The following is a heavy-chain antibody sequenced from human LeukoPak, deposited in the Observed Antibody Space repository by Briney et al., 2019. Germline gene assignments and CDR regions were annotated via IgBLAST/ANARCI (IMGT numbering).Heavy chain of an antibody. Sequence: ASVKVSCKASGYTFTDYYIHWVRQAPGEGLEWMEWTNPNSGDTNYAQKFQGRVTMTRDTSISTASMELTNLRSDDTALYYCARAGTESKWGLPRADYYYMDVWGKGTTVTVSS. V-gene: IGHV1-2*02. CDR1: GYTFTDYY. J-gene: IGHJ6*03. CDR2: TNPNSGDT. D-gene: IGHD7-27*01. CDR3: ARAGTESKWGLPRADYYYMDV.